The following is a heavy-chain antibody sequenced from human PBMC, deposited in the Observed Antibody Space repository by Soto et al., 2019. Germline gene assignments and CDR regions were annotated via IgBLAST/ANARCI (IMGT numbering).Heavy chain of an antibody. V-gene: IGHV1-3*01. D-gene: IGHD3-3*01. Sequence: ASVKVSCKASGYTFTSYAMHWVRQAPGQRLEWMGWINAGNGNTKYSQKFHGRVTITRDTSASTAYMELSSLRSEDTAVYYCARDYDFWSGYWRPYYYYYGMDVWGQGTTVTVSS. CDR1: GYTFTSYA. J-gene: IGHJ6*02. CDR2: INAGNGNT. CDR3: ARDYDFWSGYWRPYYYYYGMDV.